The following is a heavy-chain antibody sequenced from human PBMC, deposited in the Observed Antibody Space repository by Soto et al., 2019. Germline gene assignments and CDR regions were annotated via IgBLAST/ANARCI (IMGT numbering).Heavy chain of an antibody. Sequence: LSLTCAVSGDSIISGGYSWSWIRQPPGKGLEWIGYIYHSGTSYYNPSLKSRITMSLDRSENQFSLKLNSVTAADTAVYFCARTMVRGIIPIWFDPWGQGALVTVSS. CDR2: IYHSGTS. V-gene: IGHV4-30-2*01. CDR3: ARTMVRGIIPIWFDP. CDR1: GDSIISGGYS. J-gene: IGHJ5*02. D-gene: IGHD3-10*01.